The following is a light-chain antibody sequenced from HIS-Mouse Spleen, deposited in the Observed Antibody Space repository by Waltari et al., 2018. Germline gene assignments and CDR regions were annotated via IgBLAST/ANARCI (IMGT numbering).Light chain of an antibody. Sequence: QSVLTQPPSVSAAPGQKVTISCSGSSSNIGNNYVSWYQQLPGTAPKLLIYDNNKPPPGIPDRFSGSKSGTSATLGITGLQTGDEADYYCGTWDSSLSAVVFGGGTKLTVL. CDR2: DNN. CDR3: GTWDSSLSAVV. CDR1: SSNIGNNY. V-gene: IGLV1-51*01. J-gene: IGLJ2*01.